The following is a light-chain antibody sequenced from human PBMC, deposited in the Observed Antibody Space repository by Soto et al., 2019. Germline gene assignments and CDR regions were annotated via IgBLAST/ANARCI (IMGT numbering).Light chain of an antibody. V-gene: IGLV2-14*01. CDR2: EVN. J-gene: IGLJ1*01. CDR1: SSDVGGYNY. Sequence: QSALTQPASVSGSPGQSITISCTGTSSDVGGYNYVSWYQQYPGKAPKLMIYEVNNRPSGVSNRFSGSKSGNTASLTISGLPAEDEADYYCSSYTSSSTPVFGTGTKLTVL. CDR3: SSYTSSSTPV.